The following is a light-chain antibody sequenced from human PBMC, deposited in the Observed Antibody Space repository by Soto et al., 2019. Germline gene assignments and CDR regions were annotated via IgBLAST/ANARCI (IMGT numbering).Light chain of an antibody. CDR2: AAS. CDR3: QQSYSSWAT. CDR1: QSISNY. Sequence: DIPMTQSPSSLSASVGDRVTITCRARQSISNYLNWYQLKPGKVPKLLIYAASTLKTGVPSRFSGSGSGTDFTLTLSSLQPDDSASYYCQQSYSSWATFGGGTKVEIK. J-gene: IGKJ4*01. V-gene: IGKV1-39*01.